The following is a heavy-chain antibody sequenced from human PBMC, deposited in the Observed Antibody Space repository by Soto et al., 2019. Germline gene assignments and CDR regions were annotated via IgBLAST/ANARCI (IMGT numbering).Heavy chain of an antibody. J-gene: IGHJ5*02. V-gene: IGHV1-3*01. Sequence: ASVKVSCKASGYTFTSYAVHWVRQAPGQRLEWMGWINVGNGNTKFSERFQDRVTVTRDTSANTAYMEMSSLRSEDTAVYYCARAGYCSGGTCYPNWFDPWGQGTPVTVSS. D-gene: IGHD2-15*01. CDR3: ARAGYCSGGTCYPNWFDP. CDR2: INVGNGNT. CDR1: GYTFTSYA.